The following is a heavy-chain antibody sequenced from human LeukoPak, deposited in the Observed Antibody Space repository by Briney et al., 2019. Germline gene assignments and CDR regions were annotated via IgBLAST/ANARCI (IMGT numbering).Heavy chain of an antibody. CDR1: GFTFSSYS. V-gene: IGHV3-21*04. J-gene: IGHJ4*02. Sequence: GGSQRLSCAASGFTFSSYSMNWVRQAPGKGLEWVSSISSSSSYIYYADSVKGRFTISRDNAKNSLYLQMNSLKAEDTAVYYCARALGVSPFDYWGQGTLVTVSS. CDR3: ARALGVSPFDY. CDR2: ISSSSSYI. D-gene: IGHD1-14*01.